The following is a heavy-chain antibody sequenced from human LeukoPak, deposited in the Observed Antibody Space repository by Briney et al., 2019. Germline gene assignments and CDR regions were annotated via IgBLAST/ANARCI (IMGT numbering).Heavy chain of an antibody. D-gene: IGHD6-13*01. Sequence: PGGSLRLSCAASGFTVSSNYMNWVRQAPGKGLEWVSGISGSGGNTYYADSVKGRFTISRDNSNNTLYLQMNSLRAEDTAVYYCARHSRGRWYVFDYWGQGTLVTVSS. CDR1: GFTVSSNY. V-gene: IGHV3-23*01. CDR2: ISGSGGNT. CDR3: ARHSRGRWYVFDY. J-gene: IGHJ4*02.